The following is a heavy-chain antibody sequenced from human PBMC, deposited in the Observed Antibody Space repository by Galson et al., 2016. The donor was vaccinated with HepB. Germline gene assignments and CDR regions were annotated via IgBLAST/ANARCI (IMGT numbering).Heavy chain of an antibody. CDR3: ARDRYCSGGSCYSSAWYFDL. Sequence: SLRLSCAASGFTFSMYWMSWVRQAPGKGLEWVANIKQGGSEKYYVESVRGRFTISRDNAKNSLYLQMNSLRAEDTAVYYCARDRYCSGGSCYSSAWYFDLWGRGTLVTVSS. CDR2: IKQGGSEK. D-gene: IGHD2-15*01. J-gene: IGHJ2*01. V-gene: IGHV3-7*01. CDR1: GFTFSMYW.